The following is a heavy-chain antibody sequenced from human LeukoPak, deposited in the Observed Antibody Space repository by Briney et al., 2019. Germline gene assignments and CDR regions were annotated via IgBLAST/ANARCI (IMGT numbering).Heavy chain of an antibody. CDR2: INHSGST. V-gene: IGHV4-34*01. J-gene: IGHJ5*02. CDR1: GGSFSGYY. D-gene: IGHD6-19*01. CDR3: ARSLAVAGYVVWFDP. Sequence: PSETLSLTCAVYGGSFSGYYWSWIRQPPGKGLEWIGEINHSGSTNYNPSLKSRVTISVDTSKNQFSLKLSSVTAADTAVYYCARSLAVAGYVVWFDPWGQGTLVTVSS.